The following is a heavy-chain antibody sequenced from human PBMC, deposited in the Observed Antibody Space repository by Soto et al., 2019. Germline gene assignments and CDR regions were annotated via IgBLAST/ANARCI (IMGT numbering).Heavy chain of an antibody. V-gene: IGHV4-59*01. J-gene: IGHJ5*02. CDR3: ARDRWEYSNSAFWFDP. D-gene: IGHD6-6*01. Sequence: SETLSLTCTVSGVSITTYYWSWVRQPPGKGLEWIGYIYYGGNTHYNPSLKSRVTISVDTSKNQFSLNLSSVTAADTAVYYCARDRWEYSNSAFWFDPWGQGTLVTVSS. CDR2: IYYGGNT. CDR1: GVSITTYY.